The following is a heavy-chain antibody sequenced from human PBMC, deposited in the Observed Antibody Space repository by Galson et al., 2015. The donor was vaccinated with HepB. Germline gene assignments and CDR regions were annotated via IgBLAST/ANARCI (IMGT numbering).Heavy chain of an antibody. Sequence: SVKVSCKASGYTFTSHGISWVRQAPGQGLEWMGWVSTYNGNKNFAQKFQGRVTMTTDTSTSTAFMDLRSLRSDDTAVYYCARAYYYGSGSYGDDYWGQGTLVTVSS. V-gene: IGHV1-18*01. CDR3: ARAYYYGSGSYGDDY. D-gene: IGHD3-10*01. J-gene: IGHJ4*02. CDR1: GYTFTSHG. CDR2: VSTYNGNK.